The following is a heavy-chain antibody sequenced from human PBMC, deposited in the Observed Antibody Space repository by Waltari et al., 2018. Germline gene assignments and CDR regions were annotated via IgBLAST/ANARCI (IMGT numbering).Heavy chain of an antibody. V-gene: IGHV4-61*02. CDR3: ARGGHYDYVWGSYRNHPLYY. D-gene: IGHD3-16*02. J-gene: IGHJ4*02. CDR2: IYTSGST. Sequence: QVQLQESGPGLVKPSQTLSLTCTVSGGSISSGSYYWSWIRQPAGKGLEWIGRIYTSGSTNYTPSLQSRVTISVDTSKNQFSLKLSSVAAADAAVYYCARGGHYDYVWGSYRNHPLYYWGQGTLVTVSS. CDR1: GGSISSGSYY.